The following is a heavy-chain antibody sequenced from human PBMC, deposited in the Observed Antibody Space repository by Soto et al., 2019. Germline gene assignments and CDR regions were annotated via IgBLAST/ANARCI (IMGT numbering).Heavy chain of an antibody. V-gene: IGHV3-30-3*01. J-gene: IGHJ4*02. D-gene: IGHD3-3*01. CDR3: ARDPGHDDNEYYTFDY. Sequence: QVQLVESGGGVVQPGRSLRLSCAASGFTFSNSAMHWVRQAPGKGLEWVAVISCAGTSTYYADSVKGRFTISRDNSKDTVYLQLNSLRSEDTAVYPCARDPGHDDNEYYTFDYWGQGTLVTVSS. CDR1: GFTFSNSA. CDR2: ISCAGTST.